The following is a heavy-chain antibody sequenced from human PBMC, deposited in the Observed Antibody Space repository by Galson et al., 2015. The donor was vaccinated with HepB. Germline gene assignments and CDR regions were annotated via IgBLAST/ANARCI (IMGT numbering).Heavy chain of an antibody. CDR1: GFTFSNYA. Sequence: SLRLSCAASGFTFSNYAMTWVRQAPGKGLEWVSGISGSGDSTYYADSVKGRFTISRDNSKNTLFLQMNSLRADDTAVYYCAICGLENRIAYWGQGTLVTVSS. J-gene: IGHJ4*02. V-gene: IGHV3-23*01. CDR3: AICGLENRIAY. D-gene: IGHD5-24*01. CDR2: ISGSGDST.